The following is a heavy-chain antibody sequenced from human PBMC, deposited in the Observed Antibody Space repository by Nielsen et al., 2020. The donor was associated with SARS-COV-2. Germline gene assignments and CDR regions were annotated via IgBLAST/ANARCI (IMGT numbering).Heavy chain of an antibody. Sequence: SVKVSCKASGGTFSSYAISWVRQAPGQGLEWMGRIIPILGIANYAQKLQGRVTMTTDTSTSTAYMELRSLRSDDTAVYYCARGAVAGPGSDYYYGMDVWGQGTTVTVSS. D-gene: IGHD6-19*01. CDR1: GGTFSSYA. CDR2: IIPILGIA. CDR3: ARGAVAGPGSDYYYGMDV. J-gene: IGHJ6*02. V-gene: IGHV1-69*04.